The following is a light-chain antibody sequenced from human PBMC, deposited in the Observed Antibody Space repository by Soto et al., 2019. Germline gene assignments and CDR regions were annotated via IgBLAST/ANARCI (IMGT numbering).Light chain of an antibody. J-gene: IGKJ2*01. CDR1: QGISTY. V-gene: IGKV1-39*01. CDR3: QQSYRTPYT. Sequence: DIQMTQSPSSLSASVGDRVTITCRASQGISTYLVWYQQRQGRAHKLLIYAASSLLSGVPSRFSGSGSGTDFTLTISSLQPEDFATYYCQQSYRTPYTCGHGNKLETK. CDR2: AAS.